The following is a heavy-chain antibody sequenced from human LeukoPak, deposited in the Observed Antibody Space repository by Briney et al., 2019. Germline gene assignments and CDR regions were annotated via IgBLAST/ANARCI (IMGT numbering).Heavy chain of an antibody. CDR3: ARGSSVNAFDI. CDR1: GGSISSGVYY. Sequence: SQTLSLTCTVSGGSISSGVYYWSWIRQHPGKGLEWIGYIYYSGSTYYNPSLKSRVTISVDTSKNQFSLKLSSVTAADTAVYYCARGSSVNAFDIWGQGTMVTVSS. J-gene: IGHJ3*02. V-gene: IGHV4-31*03. CDR2: IYYSGST. D-gene: IGHD3-22*01.